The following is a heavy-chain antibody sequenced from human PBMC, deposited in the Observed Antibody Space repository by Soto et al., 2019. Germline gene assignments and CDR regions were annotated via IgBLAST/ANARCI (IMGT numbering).Heavy chain of an antibody. CDR1: GGSFSGYY. D-gene: IGHD1-26*01. Sequence: SETLSLTCAVYGGSFSGYYWSWIRQPPGKGLEWIGEINHSGSTNYNPSLKSRVTISVDTSKNQFSLKLSSVTAADTAVYYCARDSLQEPKPYGGAFDIWGQGTMVTVSS. CDR3: ARDSLQEPKPYGGAFDI. CDR2: INHSGST. J-gene: IGHJ3*02. V-gene: IGHV4-34*01.